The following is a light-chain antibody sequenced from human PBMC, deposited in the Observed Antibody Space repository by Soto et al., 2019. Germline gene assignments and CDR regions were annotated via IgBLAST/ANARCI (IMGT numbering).Light chain of an antibody. CDR3: QQSYSTPWT. V-gene: IGKV1-5*01. J-gene: IGKJ1*01. Sequence: EIEVTQSPSTLSASVGDRFTITLRASQSIASWLAWYQQKPGKAPELLIYDASSLKSGVPSRFSGSGSGTDFTLTISSLQPEDFATYYCQQSYSTPWTFGQRTKAAIK. CDR1: QSIASW. CDR2: DAS.